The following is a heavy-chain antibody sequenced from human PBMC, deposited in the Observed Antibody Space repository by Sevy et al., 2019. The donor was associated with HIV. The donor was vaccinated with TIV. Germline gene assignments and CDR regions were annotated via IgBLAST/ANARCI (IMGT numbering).Heavy chain of an antibody. J-gene: IGHJ4*02. CDR3: ARESWDTRAPFDYYDSSGPYYFDY. Sequence: SETLSLTCTVSGGSISSGDYYWSWIRQPPGKGLEWIGYIYYSGSTYYNPSLKSRFTISVDTSKNQVSLKLSSVTAADTAVYYYARESWDTRAPFDYYDSSGPYYFDYWGQGTLVTVSS. CDR2: IYYSGST. D-gene: IGHD3-22*01. V-gene: IGHV4-30-4*01. CDR1: GGSISSGDYY.